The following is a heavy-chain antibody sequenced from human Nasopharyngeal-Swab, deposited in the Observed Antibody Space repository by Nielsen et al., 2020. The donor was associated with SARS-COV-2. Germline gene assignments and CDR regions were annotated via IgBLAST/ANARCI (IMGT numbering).Heavy chain of an antibody. CDR3: ARETDRYYDFWSGYYRYDYFDY. V-gene: IGHV7-4-1*02. CDR2: INTNTGNP. J-gene: IGHJ4*02. Sequence: ASVKVSCKASGYTFTSYAMNWVRQAPGQGLEWMGWINTNTGNPTYAQGFTGRFVFSLDISVSTAYLQISSLKAEDTAVYYCARETDRYYDFWSGYYRYDYFDYWGQGTLVTVSS. D-gene: IGHD3-3*01. CDR1: GYTFTSYA.